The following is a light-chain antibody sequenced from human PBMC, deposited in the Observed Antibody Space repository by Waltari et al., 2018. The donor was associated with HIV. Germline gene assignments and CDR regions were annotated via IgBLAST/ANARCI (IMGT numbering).Light chain of an antibody. Sequence: QSVLTQPPSASGTAGQRVTISCSGRDSNIGRDYIYWYQQVPGAAPRLLIYDNDQRPSGVPARCSGSKSGTSGSLVISGLRSEDEANYYCASYDLDMSNLLFGGGTAVTVL. CDR2: DND. CDR1: DSNIGRDY. J-gene: IGLJ2*01. CDR3: ASYDLDMSNLL. V-gene: IGLV1-47*01.